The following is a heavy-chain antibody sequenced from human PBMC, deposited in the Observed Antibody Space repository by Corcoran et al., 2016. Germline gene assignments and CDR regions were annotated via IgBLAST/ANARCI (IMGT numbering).Heavy chain of an antibody. CDR2: IYTSGST. V-gene: IGHV4-4*07. Sequence: QVQLQESGPGLVKPSETLSLTCTVYGGSISSYYWSWIRQPAGKGLGWIGRIYTSGSTNYNPSLKSRVTMSVDTSKNQFSLKLSAVTAADTAVYYCARGDDILTGYWDYGMDVWGQGTTVTVSS. D-gene: IGHD3-9*01. J-gene: IGHJ6*02. CDR3: ARGDDILTGYWDYGMDV. CDR1: GGSISSYY.